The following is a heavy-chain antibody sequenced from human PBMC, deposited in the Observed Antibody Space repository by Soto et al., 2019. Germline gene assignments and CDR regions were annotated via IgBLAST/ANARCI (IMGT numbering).Heavy chain of an antibody. CDR2: IGLGSSTK. J-gene: IGHJ4*02. CDR1: GFTFRNYG. V-gene: IGHV3-48*01. CDR3: AKLGVRYYYDSSGYYLDY. D-gene: IGHD3-22*01. Sequence: GSLRLSCAASGFTFRNYGMNWVRQAPGKGLEWVSYIGLGSSTKYYADSVEGRFTISRDNAKNSLYLQMNSLRAEDTAVYYCAKLGVRYYYDSSGYYLDYWGQGTLVTVSS.